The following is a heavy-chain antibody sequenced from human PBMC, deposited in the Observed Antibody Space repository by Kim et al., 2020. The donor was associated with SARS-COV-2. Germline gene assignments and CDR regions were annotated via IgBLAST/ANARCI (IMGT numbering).Heavy chain of an antibody. J-gene: IGHJ4*02. CDR1: GGSISSSSYY. D-gene: IGHD2-8*01. CDR2: IYYSGST. CDR3: ARQMGYYFDY. V-gene: IGHV4-39*01. Sequence: SETLSLTCTVSGGSISSSSYYWGWIRQPPGKGLEWIGSIYYSGSTYYNPSLKSRVTISVDTSKNQFSLKLSSVTAADTAVYYCARQMGYYFDYWGQGTLVTVSS.